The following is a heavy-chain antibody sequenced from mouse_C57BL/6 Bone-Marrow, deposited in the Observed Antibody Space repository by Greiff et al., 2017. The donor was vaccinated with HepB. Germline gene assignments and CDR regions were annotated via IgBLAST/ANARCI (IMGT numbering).Heavy chain of an antibody. V-gene: IGHV14-4*01. CDR3: TTVVGPAY. Sequence: VQLQQSGAELVRPGASVKLSCTASGFNIKDDYMHWVKQRPEQGLEWIGWLDPENGDTEYASKFQGKATITADTSSNTAYLQLSSLTSEDTAVYYCTTVVGPAYWGQGTLVTVSA. J-gene: IGHJ3*01. CDR2: LDPENGDT. CDR1: GFNIKDDY. D-gene: IGHD1-1*01.